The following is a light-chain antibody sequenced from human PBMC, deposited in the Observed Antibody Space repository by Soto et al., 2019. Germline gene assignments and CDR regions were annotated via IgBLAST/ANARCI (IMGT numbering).Light chain of an antibody. Sequence: QSALTQPPSASGSPGQSVTISCTGTSSDVGGYNYVSWYQQHPGKVPKLIIYEVNKRPSGIPERFSGSKSGTTASLTVSGLQAEDEADYYCSSYAGSNNVIFGGGTKLTVL. CDR1: SSDVGGYNY. V-gene: IGLV2-8*01. CDR2: EVN. CDR3: SSYAGSNNVI. J-gene: IGLJ2*01.